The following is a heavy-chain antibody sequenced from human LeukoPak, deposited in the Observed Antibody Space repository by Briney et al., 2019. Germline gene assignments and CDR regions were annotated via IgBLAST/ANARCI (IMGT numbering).Heavy chain of an antibody. CDR1: GGSFSGYY. D-gene: IGHD2-21*02. Sequence: SETLSLTCAVYGGSFSGYYWSWIRQPPGKGLEWIGEINHSGSTNYNPSLKSRVTISVDTSKNQFSLKLSSVTAADTAVYYCARLRVVTAIDIWGKGQWSPSLQ. V-gene: IGHV4-34*01. CDR2: INHSGST. CDR3: ARLRVVTAIDI. J-gene: IGHJ3*02.